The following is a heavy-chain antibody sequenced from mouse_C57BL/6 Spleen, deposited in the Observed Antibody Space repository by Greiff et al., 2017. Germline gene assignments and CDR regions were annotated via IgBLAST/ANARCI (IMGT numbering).Heavy chain of an antibody. CDR3: EREVHY. J-gene: IGHJ2*01. CDR2: INPNNGGT. CDR1: GYTFTDYY. Sequence: EVQLQQSGPELVKPGASVKISCTASGYTFTDYYMNWVKQSPGKSLEWIGDINPNNGGTSYNEKFKGKATLTVDKASSTAYMELRSLTSADSAVDYCEREVHYWGQGTTLTVSS. V-gene: IGHV1-26*01.